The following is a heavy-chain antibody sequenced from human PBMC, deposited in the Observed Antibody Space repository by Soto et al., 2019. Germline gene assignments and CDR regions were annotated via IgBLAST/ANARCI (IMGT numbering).Heavy chain of an antibody. J-gene: IGHJ4*02. CDR2: LYYSGNT. CDR3: ARVGGVAARTFDY. D-gene: IGHD2-15*01. CDR1: GGSISPFY. Sequence: SETLSLTCTVSGGSISPFYWSWVRQPPGKGLEWIGYLYYSGNTNYNPSLKSRVTISVDASKNQVSLRLTSVTAADTAVYYCARVGGVAARTFDYWGQGTVVTVYS. V-gene: IGHV4-59*01.